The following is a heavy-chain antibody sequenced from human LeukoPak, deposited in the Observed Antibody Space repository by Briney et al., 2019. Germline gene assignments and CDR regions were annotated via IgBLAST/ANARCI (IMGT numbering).Heavy chain of an antibody. J-gene: IGHJ4*02. CDR1: GYSISSGYY. CDR3: ARDLGDYYDSSGYTDY. V-gene: IGHV4-38-2*02. D-gene: IGHD3-22*01. CDR2: IYHSGST. Sequence: SETLSLTCTVSGYSISSGYYWGCIRQPPGKGLEWIGSIYHSGSTYYNPSLKSRVTISVDTSKNQFSLKLSSVTAADTAVYYCARDLGDYYDSSGYTDYWGQGTLVTVSS.